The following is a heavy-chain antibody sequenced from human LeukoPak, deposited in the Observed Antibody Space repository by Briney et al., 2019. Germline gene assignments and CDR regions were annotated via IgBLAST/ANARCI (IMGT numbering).Heavy chain of an antibody. D-gene: IGHD6-13*01. J-gene: IGHJ6*03. Sequence: SGTLSLTCAVSGGSISSSNWWSWVRQPPGKGLEWIGEIYHSGSTNYNPSLKSRVTISVDTSKNQFSLKLSSVTAADTAVYYCARRPPVRKFWYVSAYYYYYMDVWGKGTTVTISS. V-gene: IGHV4-4*02. CDR3: ARRPPVRKFWYVSAYYYYYMDV. CDR1: GGSISSSNW. CDR2: IYHSGST.